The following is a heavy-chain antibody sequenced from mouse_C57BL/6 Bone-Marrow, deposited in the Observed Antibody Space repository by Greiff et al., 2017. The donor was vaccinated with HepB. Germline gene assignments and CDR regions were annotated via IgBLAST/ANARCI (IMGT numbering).Heavy chain of an antibody. D-gene: IGHD1-1*01. CDR2: IWRGGST. J-gene: IGHJ1*03. V-gene: IGHV2-5*01. Sequence: VKLVESGPGLVQPSQSLSITCTVSGFSLPSYGVHWVRQSPGKGLEWLGVIWRGGSTDYNAAFMSRLSITKDNSKSQVFFKMNSLQADDTAIYYCAKSNGSSYWYFDVWGTGTTVTVSS. CDR3: AKSNGSSYWYFDV. CDR1: GFSLPSYG.